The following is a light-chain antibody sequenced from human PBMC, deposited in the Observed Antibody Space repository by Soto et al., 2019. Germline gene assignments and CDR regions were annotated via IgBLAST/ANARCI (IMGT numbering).Light chain of an antibody. J-gene: IGLJ1*01. Sequence: QSVLTQPPSVSGAPGQRVTISCTGSSSNIGAGYDVHWYQQLPGTAPKLLVYANNNRPSGVPDRFSGSKSGTSASLAITGLQAEDGADYYCQSYDSSLSGFYVFGTGTKLTV. CDR2: ANN. CDR3: QSYDSSLSGFYV. CDR1: SSNIGAGYD. V-gene: IGLV1-40*01.